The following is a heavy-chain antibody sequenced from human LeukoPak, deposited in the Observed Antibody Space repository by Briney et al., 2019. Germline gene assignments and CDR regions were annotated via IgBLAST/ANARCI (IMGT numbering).Heavy chain of an antibody. Sequence: ASVKVSCKASGYTFSIYNMHWVRQAPGQGLEWIGIINPSGGTSYAQKLQGRITMTRDTSTSTLYVELSSLTSEDTAVYYCAMTDRNPRKSTTRRIVGAPTSEERGPFDSWGQGTLVTVSS. CDR3: AMTDRNPRKSTTRRIVGAPTSEERGPFDS. CDR2: INPSGGT. D-gene: IGHD1-26*01. J-gene: IGHJ4*02. CDR1: GYTFSIYN. V-gene: IGHV1-46*01.